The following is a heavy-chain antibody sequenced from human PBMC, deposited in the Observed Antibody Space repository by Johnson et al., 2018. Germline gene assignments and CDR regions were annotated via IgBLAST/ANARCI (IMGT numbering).Heavy chain of an antibody. V-gene: IGHV3-15*01. J-gene: IGHJ4*02. D-gene: IGHD1-26*01. CDR1: GFNFPKAW. Sequence: VQLQESGGGLVQPGGSLRLSCAASGFNFPKAWMSWVRQAPGKGLEWVGRVKRRADGETTDYAAPVTGRFTVSRDDGRDMLFLQMNNLQTEYTAVYYCTTDTTAFDYWGQGTLVTVSS. CDR2: VKRRADGETT. CDR3: TTDTTAFDY.